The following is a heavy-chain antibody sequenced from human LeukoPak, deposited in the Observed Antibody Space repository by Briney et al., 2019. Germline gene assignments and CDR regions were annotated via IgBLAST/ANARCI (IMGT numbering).Heavy chain of an antibody. CDR3: ASYVFRGTAAAGPTKYYFDY. D-gene: IGHD6-13*01. J-gene: IGHJ4*02. Sequence: PSETLSLTCAVYGGSFSGYYWSWIRQPPGKGLEWIGEINHSGSTNYNPSLKSRVTISVDTSKNQFSLKLSSVTAAGTAVYYCASYVFRGTAAAGPTKYYFDYWGQGTLVTVSS. CDR2: INHSGST. V-gene: IGHV4-34*01. CDR1: GGSFSGYY.